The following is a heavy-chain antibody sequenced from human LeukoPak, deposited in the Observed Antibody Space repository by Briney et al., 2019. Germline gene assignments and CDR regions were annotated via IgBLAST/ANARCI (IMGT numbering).Heavy chain of an antibody. Sequence: SETLSLTCSVSGGSIRSVSYYWGRIRQPPGKGLEWIGSIYYSGTAYYNPSLESRVTISADTSMHQFSLKMSSVTAADTAVYYCARRSSRAADFDYWGQGTLVTVSS. CDR3: ARRSSRAADFDY. J-gene: IGHJ4*02. V-gene: IGHV4-39*01. CDR1: GGSIRSVSYY. D-gene: IGHD6-13*01. CDR2: IYYSGTA.